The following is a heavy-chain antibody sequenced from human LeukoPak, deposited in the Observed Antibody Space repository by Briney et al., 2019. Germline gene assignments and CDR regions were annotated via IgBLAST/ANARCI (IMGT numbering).Heavy chain of an antibody. Sequence: GGSLRLSCAASGFTFSTYWMSWVRQAPGKGLEWVANIKQDGSEKYYVDSVKGRFTISRDNAKNSLYLQMNSLRAEDTAVYYCARDRSKSILTGYYSFGYNYWGQGTLVTVSS. CDR1: GFTFSTYW. CDR2: IKQDGSEK. CDR3: ARDRSKSILTGYYSFGYNY. D-gene: IGHD3-9*01. J-gene: IGHJ4*02. V-gene: IGHV3-7*01.